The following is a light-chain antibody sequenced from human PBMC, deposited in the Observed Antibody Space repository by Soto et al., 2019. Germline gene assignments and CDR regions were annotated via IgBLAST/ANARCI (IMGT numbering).Light chain of an antibody. CDR1: QSLLHSNGYTY. CDR2: LGS. CDR3: MQALQTPWT. Sequence: DIVMTQSPLSLPVTPGEPASISCRSSQSLLHSNGYTYLDWYLPKPGQSPQLLIYLGSDRASGVPDRFSGSGSGTDFTLKISRVEAEDVGVYYCMQALQTPWTFGQGTKVEIK. J-gene: IGKJ1*01. V-gene: IGKV2-28*01.